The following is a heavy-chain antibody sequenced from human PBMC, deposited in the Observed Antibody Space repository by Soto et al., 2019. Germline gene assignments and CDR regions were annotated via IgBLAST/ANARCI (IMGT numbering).Heavy chain of an antibody. V-gene: IGHV4-31*03. CDR2: IFYSGST. CDR1: GGSINSGGYY. CDR3: ARVYRQSGYSSSWVFDY. J-gene: IGHJ4*02. D-gene: IGHD6-13*01. Sequence: QVQLQESGPGLVKPSQTLSLICTVSGGSINSGGYYWNWIRQHPGKGLEWIGYIFYSGSTYYNPFLWSRVTIAADTSENQLALDLSSVTAADTAVYFCARVYRQSGYSSSWVFDYWGQGTLVNVSS.